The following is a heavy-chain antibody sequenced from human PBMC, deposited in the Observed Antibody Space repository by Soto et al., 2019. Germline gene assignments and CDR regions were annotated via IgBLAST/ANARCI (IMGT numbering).Heavy chain of an antibody. CDR1: GYTFTGYY. CDR3: ARDLNSGGYYAFDI. J-gene: IGHJ3*02. Sequence: ASVKVSCKASGYTFTGYYMHWVRQAPGQGLEWMGWINPNSGGTNYAQKFQGWVTMTRDTSISTAYMELSRLRSDDTAVYYCARDLNSGGYYAFDIWGQGTMVTVSS. V-gene: IGHV1-2*04. D-gene: IGHD1-26*01. CDR2: INPNSGGT.